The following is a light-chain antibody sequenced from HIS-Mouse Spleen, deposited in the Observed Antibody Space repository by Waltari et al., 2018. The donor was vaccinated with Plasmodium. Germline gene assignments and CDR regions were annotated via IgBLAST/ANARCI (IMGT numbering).Light chain of an antibody. CDR2: AAS. V-gene: IGKV1-39*01. J-gene: IGKJ1*01. CDR3: QQSYSTWT. CDR1: QSISSY. Sequence: DIQMTPSPSSLSASVGDRVTITCRASQSISSYLNWYQQKPGKAPNLLIYAASSLQSGVPSRFSGSGSGTDFTLTISSLQPEDFATYYCQQSYSTWTFGQGTKVEIK.